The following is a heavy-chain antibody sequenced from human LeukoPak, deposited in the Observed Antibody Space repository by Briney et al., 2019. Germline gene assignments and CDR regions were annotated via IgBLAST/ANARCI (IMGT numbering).Heavy chain of an antibody. D-gene: IGHD6-13*01. CDR1: GFTFSTYG. CDR2: IRYDGSNK. V-gene: IGHV3-30*02. J-gene: IGHJ1*01. Sequence: PGGSLRLSCAASGFTFSTYGMLWVRQAPGQGPEWVALIRYDGSNKYYADSVKGRFTISRDNSKNTLYLQMNSLRAEDTALYYCAKGASSWNAEYFQYWGQGTLVTVSS. CDR3: AKGASSWNAEYFQY.